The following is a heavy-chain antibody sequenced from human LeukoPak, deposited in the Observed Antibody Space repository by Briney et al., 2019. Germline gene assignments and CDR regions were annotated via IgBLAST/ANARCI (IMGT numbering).Heavy chain of an antibody. CDR1: GFTFSDYY. J-gene: IGHJ3*02. CDR2: ISGSGSTI. V-gene: IGHV3-11*04. Sequence: GGSLRLSCAASGFTFSDYYMSWIRQAPGKGLEWVSYISGSGSTIYYADSVKGRFTISRDNAENSLYLQMNSLRAEDTAVYYCARGYCSGGSCYWYAFDIWGQGTMVTVSS. CDR3: ARGYCSGGSCYWYAFDI. D-gene: IGHD2-15*01.